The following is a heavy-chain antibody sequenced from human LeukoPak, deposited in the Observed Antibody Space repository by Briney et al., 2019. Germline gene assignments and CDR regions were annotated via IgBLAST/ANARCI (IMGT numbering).Heavy chain of an antibody. J-gene: IGHJ4*02. Sequence: GGSLRLSCAASGFTFSSYWMHWVRQAPGKGLEWVSGISWNSGSIGYADSVKGRFTISRDNAKNSLYLQMNSLRAEDTALYYCASSSSSFFDYWGQGTLVTVSS. CDR1: GFTFSSYW. CDR2: ISWNSGSI. V-gene: IGHV3-9*01. D-gene: IGHD6-13*01. CDR3: ASSSSSFFDY.